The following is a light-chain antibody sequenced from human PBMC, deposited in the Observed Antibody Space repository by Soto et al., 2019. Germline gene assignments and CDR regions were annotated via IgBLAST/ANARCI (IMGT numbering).Light chain of an antibody. Sequence: QSALTQPASVYGSPGQSITISCTGTSSDVGSYNLVSWYQQHPGKAPKLMIYEVSKRPSGVSNRCSGSKSGNTASLTISGLQDEDEDDYYCCSYAVSSTFGVFGGGTKLTVL. CDR2: EVS. V-gene: IGLV2-23*02. CDR3: CSYAVSSTFGV. CDR1: SSDVGSYNL. J-gene: IGLJ2*01.